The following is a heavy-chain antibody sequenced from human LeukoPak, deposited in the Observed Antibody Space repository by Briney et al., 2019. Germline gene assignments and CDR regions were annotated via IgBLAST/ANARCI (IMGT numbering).Heavy chain of an antibody. CDR3: ARDAQLTVRYFDY. CDR2: ISAYNGNT. Sequence: ASVKVSCKASGYAFTSYDINWVRQATGQGLEWMGWISAYNGNTNYAQKLQGRVTMTTDTSTSTAYMELRSLRSDDTAVYYCARDAQLTVRYFDYWGQGTLVTVSS. D-gene: IGHD4-17*01. J-gene: IGHJ4*02. V-gene: IGHV1-18*01. CDR1: GYAFTSYD.